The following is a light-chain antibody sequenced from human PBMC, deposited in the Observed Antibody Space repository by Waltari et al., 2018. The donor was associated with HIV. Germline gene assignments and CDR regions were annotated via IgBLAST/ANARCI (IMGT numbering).Light chain of an antibody. V-gene: IGKV4-1*01. J-gene: IGKJ4*01. CDR2: WAS. Sequence: IVMTQSPDSLAVSLGATATVTCTSSRTVLYNRNYLAWYQQKPGQAPKVLIYWASTRAFGVPDRFSGSGSGTDFSLTISRVQADDVAIYYCQQYYTLRSTFGGGTKIEI. CDR3: QQYYTLRST. CDR1: RTVLYNRNY.